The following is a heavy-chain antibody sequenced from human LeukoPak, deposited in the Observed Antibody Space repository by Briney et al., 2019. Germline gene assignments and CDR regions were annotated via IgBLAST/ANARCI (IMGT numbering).Heavy chain of an antibody. J-gene: IGHJ4*02. Sequence: SETLSLTCTVSGGSISSYYWSWIRQPPGKGLEWMGYIYYSGSTNYNPSLKSRVTISVDTSKNQFSLKLSSVTAADTAVYYCASHAVAGTNYWGQGTLVTVSS. CDR3: ASHAVAGTNY. CDR2: IYYSGST. V-gene: IGHV4-59*08. D-gene: IGHD6-19*01. CDR1: GGSISSYY.